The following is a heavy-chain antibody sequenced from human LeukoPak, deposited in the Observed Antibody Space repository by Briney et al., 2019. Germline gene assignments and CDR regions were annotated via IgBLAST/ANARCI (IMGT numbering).Heavy chain of an antibody. D-gene: IGHD4-17*01. CDR1: GFTFSGSA. J-gene: IGHJ3*02. CDR2: IRSKANSYAT. V-gene: IGHV3-73*01. CDR3: TYDYGDYDDAFDI. Sequence: PSGGSLRLSCAASGFTFSGSAMHWVRQASGKGLEWVGRIRSKANSYATAYAASVKGRFTISRDDSKNTACLQMNSLKTEDTAVYYCTYDYGDYDDAFDIWGQGTMVTVSS.